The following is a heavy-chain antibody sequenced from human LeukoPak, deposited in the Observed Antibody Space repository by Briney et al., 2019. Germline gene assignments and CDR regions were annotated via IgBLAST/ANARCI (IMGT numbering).Heavy chain of an antibody. J-gene: IGHJ4*02. V-gene: IGHV3-66*01. CDR3: ARDKLYYFDY. CDR2: IYSGGST. CDR1: GFTVSSNY. Sequence: GFLRLSCAASGFTVSSNYMSWVRQASGKGLEWVSVIYSGGSTYYADSVKGRFTISRDNSKNTLYLQMNSLRAEDTAVYYCARDKLYYFDYWGQGTLVTVSS.